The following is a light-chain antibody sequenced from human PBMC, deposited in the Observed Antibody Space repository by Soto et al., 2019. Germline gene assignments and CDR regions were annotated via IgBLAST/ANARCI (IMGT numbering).Light chain of an antibody. CDR2: EGS. Sequence: QSALTQPASVSGSPGQSITSCCTGASSDVGSYNLVSWYQQHPGKAPELMIYEGSKRPSGVSNRFSGSKSGNTASLTISGLQAEDEADYYCCSYAGSYVVFGEGTKVTVL. CDR3: CSYAGSYVV. V-gene: IGLV2-23*01. CDR1: SSDVGSYNL. J-gene: IGLJ2*01.